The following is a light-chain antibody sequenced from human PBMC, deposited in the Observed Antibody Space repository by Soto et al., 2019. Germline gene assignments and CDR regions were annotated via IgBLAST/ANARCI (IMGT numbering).Light chain of an antibody. CDR3: QKYNSAPLT. J-gene: IGKJ4*01. CDR2: AAS. CDR1: QGISND. V-gene: IGKV1-27*01. Sequence: DIQMTQSPSSLSAFVGDRVTITCWASQGISNDLAWYQQKPGKVPKLLIYAASTLQSGVPSRFSGSGSGTDFTLTISSLQPEDVATYYCQKYNSAPLTFGGGTKVEIK.